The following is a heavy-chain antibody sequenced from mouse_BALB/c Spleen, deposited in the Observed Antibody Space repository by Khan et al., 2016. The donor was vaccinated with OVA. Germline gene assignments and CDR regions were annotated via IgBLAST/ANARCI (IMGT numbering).Heavy chain of an antibody. J-gene: IGHJ4*01. D-gene: IGHD1-1*01. Sequence: EVKLEESGPGLVKPSQSLSLTCTVTGYSITSDYAWDWIRQFPGNKLEWMGYISYGGSTSYNPSLKSRISITRATSKNQFFLQLNSVTTEDTATYYCARKNYYGYAMDYWGQGTSVTGSS. CDR3: ARKNYYGYAMDY. V-gene: IGHV3-2*02. CDR1: GYSITSDYA. CDR2: ISYGGST.